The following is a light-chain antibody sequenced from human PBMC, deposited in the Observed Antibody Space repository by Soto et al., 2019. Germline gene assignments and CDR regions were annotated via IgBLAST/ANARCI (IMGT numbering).Light chain of an antibody. Sequence: QSALTQPASVSGSPGQSVTISCSGTSSDVGGYNYVSWYQQHPGNAPKLMIYEVSNRPSGVSNRFSGSKSGNTASLTICGLQAEDEADYYCSSYTSSRTLAVFGGGTKLTVL. J-gene: IGLJ2*01. CDR3: SSYTSSRTLAV. CDR1: SSDVGGYNY. CDR2: EVS. V-gene: IGLV2-14*01.